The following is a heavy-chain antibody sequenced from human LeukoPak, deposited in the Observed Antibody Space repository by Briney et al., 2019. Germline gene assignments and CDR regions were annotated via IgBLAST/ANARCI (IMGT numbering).Heavy chain of an antibody. CDR1: GFTFSSYW. CDR2: IKQDGGEK. CDR3: ARDAFSRISVFGVVSDAFDI. D-gene: IGHD3-3*01. J-gene: IGHJ3*02. V-gene: IGHV3-7*01. Sequence: GGSLRLSCVGSGFTFSSYWMSWVRQAPGKGPEWVANIKQDGGEKYYVDSVKGRFTISRDNAKSSLYLQMNSLRAEDTAVYYCARDAFSRISVFGVVSDAFDIWGQGTMVTVSS.